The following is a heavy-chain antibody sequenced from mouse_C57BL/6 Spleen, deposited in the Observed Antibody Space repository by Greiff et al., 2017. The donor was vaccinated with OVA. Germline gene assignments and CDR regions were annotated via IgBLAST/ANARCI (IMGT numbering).Heavy chain of an antibody. V-gene: IGHV10-3*01. Sequence: EVHLVESGGGLVQPKGSLKLSCAASGFTFNTYAMHWVRQAPGKGLEWVARIRSKSSNYATYYADSVKDRFTISRDDSQSMLYLQMNNLKTEDTAMYYCVREDGSVPSKYFDVWGTGTTVTVSS. D-gene: IGHD1-1*01. CDR3: VREDGSVPSKYFDV. CDR2: IRSKSSNYAT. CDR1: GFTFNTYA. J-gene: IGHJ1*03.